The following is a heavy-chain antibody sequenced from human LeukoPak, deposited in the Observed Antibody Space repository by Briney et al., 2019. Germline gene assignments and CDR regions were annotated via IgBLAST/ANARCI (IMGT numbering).Heavy chain of an antibody. D-gene: IGHD6-13*01. CDR1: GGSISSYY. V-gene: IGHV4-59*08. Sequence: SETLSLTCTVSGGSISSYYWSWIRQPPGKGLEWIGYINYSGSTNYNPSLKSRVTISVDTSKNQFSLKLSSVTAADTAVYYCARHPYSSSWYGSYQIWGQGTMVTVSS. CDR2: INYSGST. J-gene: IGHJ3*02. CDR3: ARHPYSSSWYGSYQI.